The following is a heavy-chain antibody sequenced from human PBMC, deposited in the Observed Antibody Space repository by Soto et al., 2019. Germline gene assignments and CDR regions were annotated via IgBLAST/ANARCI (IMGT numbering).Heavy chain of an antibody. D-gene: IGHD2-15*01. Sequence: QVQLQESGPGLVKPSETLSFTCTVSGGSISSYYWSWIRQPPGKGLEWIGYIYYSGSTNYNPSLKSRVTISVDTSKNQFSLKLSSVTAADTAVYYCARRYGGTFDYWGQGTLVTVSS. J-gene: IGHJ4*02. CDR1: GGSISSYY. V-gene: IGHV4-59*08. CDR2: IYYSGST. CDR3: ARRYGGTFDY.